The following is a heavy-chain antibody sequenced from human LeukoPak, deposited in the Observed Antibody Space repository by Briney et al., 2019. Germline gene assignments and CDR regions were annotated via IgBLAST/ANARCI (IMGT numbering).Heavy chain of an antibody. D-gene: IGHD2-2*01. J-gene: IGHJ6*02. Sequence: GASVKVSCKASGYTFTSYYMHWVRQAPGQGLEWMGIINPSGGSTSYAQKFQGRVTITADESTSTAYMELSSLRSEDTAVYYCARSPPIVVVPAAITYYYYGMDVWGQGTTVTVSS. CDR1: GYTFTSYY. CDR2: INPSGGST. V-gene: IGHV1-46*01. CDR3: ARSPPIVVVPAAITYYYYGMDV.